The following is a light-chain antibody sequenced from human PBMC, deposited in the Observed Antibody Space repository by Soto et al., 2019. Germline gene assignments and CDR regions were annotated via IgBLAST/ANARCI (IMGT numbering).Light chain of an antibody. Sequence: DIVMTQSPDSLAVSLGERATINCKSSQSILYSSNNKNYLAWYQQKPGQPPKLLIYWASTRESGVPDRFSGSGSGTDFTLTISSLQAEDVAVYYCQQHYTTQWTFGQGTKVDNK. J-gene: IGKJ1*01. CDR1: QSILYSSNNKNY. V-gene: IGKV4-1*01. CDR3: QQHYTTQWT. CDR2: WAS.